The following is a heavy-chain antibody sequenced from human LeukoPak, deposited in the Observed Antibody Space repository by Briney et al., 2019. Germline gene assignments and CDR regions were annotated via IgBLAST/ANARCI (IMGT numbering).Heavy chain of an antibody. D-gene: IGHD1-26*01. CDR3: TRDGYSGYFDY. V-gene: IGHV3-21*01. J-gene: IGHJ4*02. Sequence: GGSLRLSCAASGFTFSSYNMNWVRQAPGKGLEWVSSISSGSAYIYHADSVKGRFTISRDNAKNSLYLQMNSLRAEDTAVYFRTRDGYSGYFDYWGQGTLVTVSS. CDR1: GFTFSSYN. CDR2: ISSGSAYI.